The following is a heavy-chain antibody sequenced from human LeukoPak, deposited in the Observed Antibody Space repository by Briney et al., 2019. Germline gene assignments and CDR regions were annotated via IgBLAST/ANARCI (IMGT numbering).Heavy chain of an antibody. Sequence: GESLKISCKGFGYSFTSNWIGWVRQMHGKGLEWLGIFFPGDSDTRYSPAFQGQVTISADKSISTAYLQWSSLKASDTAMYYCARLDSSSWYYWGQGTRVSVSS. CDR2: FFPGDSDT. CDR3: ARLDSSSWYY. V-gene: IGHV5-51*01. J-gene: IGHJ4*02. CDR1: GYSFTSNW. D-gene: IGHD6-13*01.